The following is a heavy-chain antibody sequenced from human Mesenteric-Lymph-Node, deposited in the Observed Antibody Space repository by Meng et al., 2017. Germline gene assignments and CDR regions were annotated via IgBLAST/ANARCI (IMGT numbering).Heavy chain of an antibody. CDR2: IIPIFGTA. CDR1: GGTFSSYA. J-gene: IGHJ4*02. D-gene: IGHD6-13*01. V-gene: IGHV1-69*13. Sequence: SVKVSCKASGGTFSSYAISWVRQAPGQGLEWMGGIIPIFGTANYAQKFQGRVTITADESTSTAYMGLSSLRSEDTAVYYCAGGGAAGTFDYWGQGTLVTVSS. CDR3: AGGGAAGTFDY.